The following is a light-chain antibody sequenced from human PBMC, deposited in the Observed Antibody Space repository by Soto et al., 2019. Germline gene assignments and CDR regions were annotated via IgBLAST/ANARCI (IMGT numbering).Light chain of an antibody. CDR2: GVS. V-gene: IGLV2-8*01. CDR1: SSDVGGYNY. Sequence: QSALTQPPSASGSPGQSVTISCTGTSSDVGGYNYVSWYQQHPGKAPKLMVYGVSKRPSGVPDRFSGSKSGNTASLTVSGLQAEDDADYYCAAWDDSLFGKLFGGGTKLTVL. CDR3: AAWDDSLFGKL. J-gene: IGLJ2*01.